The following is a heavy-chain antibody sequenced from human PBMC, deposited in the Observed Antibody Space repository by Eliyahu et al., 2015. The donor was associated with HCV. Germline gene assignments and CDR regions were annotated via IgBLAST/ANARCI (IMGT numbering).Heavy chain of an antibody. Sequence: EVQLVESGGGLIQPGGSLRLSCEASGFTVSSNYMSWVRQAPGKGLEWLSVIYNGGITNSVNGLFIISRDNSKNTLYLQMNSLRAEDTAVYYCARTQSRGMSYYFDYWGQGTLVTVSS. V-gene: IGHV3-53*01. CDR3: ARTQSRGMSYYFDY. CDR2: IYNGGIT. J-gene: IGHJ4*02. CDR1: GFTVSSNY.